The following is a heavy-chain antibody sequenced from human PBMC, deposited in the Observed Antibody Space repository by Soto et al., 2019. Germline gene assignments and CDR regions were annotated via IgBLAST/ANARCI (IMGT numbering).Heavy chain of an antibody. J-gene: IGHJ6*02. D-gene: IGHD6-6*01. CDR2: IFSNDEK. CDR3: ARITKYSSSAEDYYYGMDV. Sequence: LVNPTETLTLTCTVSGFSLSNARMGVSWIRQPPGKALEWLAHIFSNDEKSYSTSLKSRLTISKDTSKSQVVLTMTNMDPVDTATYYCARITKYSSSAEDYYYGMDVWGQGTTVTVSS. V-gene: IGHV2-26*01. CDR1: GFSLSNARMG.